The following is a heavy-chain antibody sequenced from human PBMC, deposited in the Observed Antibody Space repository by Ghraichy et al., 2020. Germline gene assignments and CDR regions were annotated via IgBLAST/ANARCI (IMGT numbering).Heavy chain of an antibody. Sequence: SETLSLTCAVYGGSFSGYYWSWIRQPPGKGLEWIGEINHSGSTNYNPSLKSRVTISVDTSKNQFSLKLSSVTAADTAVYYCASSKSGFDYYFDYWGQGTLVLVSS. D-gene: IGHD5-12*01. J-gene: IGHJ4*02. CDR1: GGSFSGYY. V-gene: IGHV4-34*01. CDR2: INHSGST. CDR3: ASSKSGFDYYFDY.